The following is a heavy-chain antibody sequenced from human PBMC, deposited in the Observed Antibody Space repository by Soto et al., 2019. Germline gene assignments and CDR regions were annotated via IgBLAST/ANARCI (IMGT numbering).Heavy chain of an antibody. CDR3: ARDSMTTVTTYGMDV. J-gene: IGHJ6*02. CDR1: GGSVSSGSYY. D-gene: IGHD4-17*01. V-gene: IGHV4-61*01. CDR2: IYYSGST. Sequence: SETLSLTCTVSGGSVSSGSYYWSWIRQPPGKGLEWIGYIYYSGSTNYKPSLKSRVTISVDTSKKQYSLKLSSVTAADTAGYYCARDSMTTVTTYGMDVWGQGTTVTVSS.